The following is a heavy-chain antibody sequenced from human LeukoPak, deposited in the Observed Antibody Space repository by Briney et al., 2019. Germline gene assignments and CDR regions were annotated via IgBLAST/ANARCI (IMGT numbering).Heavy chain of an antibody. V-gene: IGHV1-69*16. CDR2: IIPILVTP. CDR1: GGSFSSRS. Sequence: SVKVSCKASGGSFSSRSITWVRQAPGQGLESMGGIIPILVTPNYAQKFQGRVTTTTDESTTTAYMELTSLRSEDTAVYYCARSPLAHSGTYSEEWGQGTLVTVSS. CDR3: ARSPLAHSGTYSEE. D-gene: IGHD1-26*01. J-gene: IGHJ4*02.